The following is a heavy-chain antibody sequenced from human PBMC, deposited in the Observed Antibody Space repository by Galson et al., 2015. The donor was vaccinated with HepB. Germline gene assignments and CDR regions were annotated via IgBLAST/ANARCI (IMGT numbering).Heavy chain of an antibody. J-gene: IGHJ5*02. CDR2: IYYSGST. CDR1: GGSISSSSYY. CDR3: ARSIAVRPYNWFDP. V-gene: IGHV4-39*01. D-gene: IGHD6-6*01. Sequence: ETLSLTCTVSGGSISSSSYYWGWIRQPPGKGLEWIGSIYYSGSTYNNPSLKSRVTISVDTSKNQFSLKLSSVTAADTAVYYCARSIAVRPYNWFDPWGQGTLVTVSS.